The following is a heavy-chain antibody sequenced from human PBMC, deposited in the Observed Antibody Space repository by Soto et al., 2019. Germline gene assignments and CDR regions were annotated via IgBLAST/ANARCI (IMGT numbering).Heavy chain of an antibody. J-gene: IGHJ4*02. D-gene: IGHD3-16*01. CDR1: GLTFSNYA. Sequence: EVRLLESGGGLVKPGGSLRLSCATSGLTFSNYAMSWVRQAPGGGLEWVSSMSGSSSTTYYADSVRGRFTISRDRSKNTLYLQMSSLRAEDTALYYCARLGFVGEGDFWGQGILVTVSS. CDR2: MSGSSSTT. V-gene: IGHV3-23*01. CDR3: ARLGFVGEGDF.